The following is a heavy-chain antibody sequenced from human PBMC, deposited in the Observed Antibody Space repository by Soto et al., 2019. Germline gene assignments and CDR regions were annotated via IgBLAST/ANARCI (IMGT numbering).Heavy chain of an antibody. CDR2: IYYSGST. CDR1: GGSISSSSYY. CDR3: ARQTVRGLFQDAFDI. V-gene: IGHV4-39*01. Sequence: PSETLSLTCTVSGGSISSSSYYWGWIRQPPGKGLDWIGSIYYSGSTYYNPSLKSRVTISVDTSKNQFSLKLSSVTAADTAVYYCARQTVRGLFQDAFDIWGQGTMVTVSS. J-gene: IGHJ3*02. D-gene: IGHD3-10*01.